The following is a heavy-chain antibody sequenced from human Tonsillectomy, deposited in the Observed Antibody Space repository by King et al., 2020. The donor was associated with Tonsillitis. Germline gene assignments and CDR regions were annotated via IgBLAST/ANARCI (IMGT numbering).Heavy chain of an antibody. CDR3: ASDGSSGWDAFNI. Sequence: VQLVESGGGLVQPGGSLRLSCAASGFTFSNSWMSWVRQAPGKALEWAASITQDGRDKYYGDSGKGRFTISRDNAKNSLYLQLNSLRADDTAGYYCASDGSSGWDAFNIWGQGTKVTVSS. J-gene: IGHJ3*02. CDR1: GFTFSNSW. V-gene: IGHV3-7*01. CDR2: ITQDGRDK. D-gene: IGHD6-19*01.